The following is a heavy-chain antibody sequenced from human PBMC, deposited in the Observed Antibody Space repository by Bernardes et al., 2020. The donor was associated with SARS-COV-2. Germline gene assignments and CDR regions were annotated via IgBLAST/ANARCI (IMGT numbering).Heavy chain of an antibody. Sequence: SLKISCKGSDYTFTNYWIGWVRQMPGTGLEWMGIIYPGDSDTKYSPSFQGRVTISADKSVNTAYLQWSSLKASDTAIYYCARRRYGDFGVDVWGQGTTVTVSS. D-gene: IGHD4-17*01. V-gene: IGHV5-51*01. J-gene: IGHJ6*02. CDR2: IYPGDSDT. CDR3: ARRRYGDFGVDV. CDR1: DYTFTNYW.